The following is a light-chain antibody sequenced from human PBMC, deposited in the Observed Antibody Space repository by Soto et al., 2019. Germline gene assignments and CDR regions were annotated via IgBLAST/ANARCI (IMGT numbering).Light chain of an antibody. V-gene: IGKV3-15*01. CDR3: QQYNNWPPWT. Sequence: EIVMTQSPATLSVSPGERATLSCRACQSVSSNLSCYQQKPGQAPMLLIYGASTRATGIPARFSGSGSGTEFTLTISSLQSEDFAVYYCQQYNNWPPWTFGQGTK. CDR2: GAS. J-gene: IGKJ1*01. CDR1: QSVSSN.